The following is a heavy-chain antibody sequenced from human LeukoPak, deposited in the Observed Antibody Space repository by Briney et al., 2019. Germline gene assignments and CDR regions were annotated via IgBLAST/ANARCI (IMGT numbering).Heavy chain of an antibody. V-gene: IGHV4-4*02. D-gene: IGHD3-22*01. Sequence: SGTLSLTCAVSGGSISSSNWWSWVRQPPGKGLEWIGEIYHSGSTNYNPSLKSRVTISVDKSKNQFSLKLSSVTAADTAVYYCARDNGRDSSGYPYYYYYGMDVWGQGTTVTVSS. CDR2: IYHSGST. J-gene: IGHJ6*02. CDR1: GGSISSSNW. CDR3: ARDNGRDSSGYPYYYYYGMDV.